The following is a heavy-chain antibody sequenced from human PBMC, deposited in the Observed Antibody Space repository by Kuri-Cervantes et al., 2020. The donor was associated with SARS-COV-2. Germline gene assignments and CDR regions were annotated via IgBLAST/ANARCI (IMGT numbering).Heavy chain of an antibody. CDR3: ARQSSTLDWFDP. V-gene: IGHV4-39*01. Sequence: GSLRLSCSVSGDSVSSKTYYWGWIRQSPGEGLEWIGSVYYTGSAYYNPPLKSRATLSVDTSKNQVSLKLSSLTAADTGRYYCARQSSTLDWFDPWGQGTLVTVSS. J-gene: IGHJ5*02. D-gene: IGHD2-2*01. CDR2: VYYTGSA. CDR1: GDSVSSKTYY.